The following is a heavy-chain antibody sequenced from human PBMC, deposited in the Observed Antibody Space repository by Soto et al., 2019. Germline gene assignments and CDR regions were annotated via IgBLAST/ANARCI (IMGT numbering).Heavy chain of an antibody. J-gene: IGHJ4*02. CDR3: APGGSGYYAN. CDR2: IKTDGTYA. Sequence: VQLVESGGDLVQPGGSLRLSCAASGFTFSTYWMHWVRQAPGKGLLWVSRIKTDGTYATYADSVKGRFTISRDNANNTLYLQMNSLRVEDAAVYYCAPGGSGYYANWGQGTLVTVSS. CDR1: GFTFSTYW. D-gene: IGHD3-22*01. V-gene: IGHV3-74*01.